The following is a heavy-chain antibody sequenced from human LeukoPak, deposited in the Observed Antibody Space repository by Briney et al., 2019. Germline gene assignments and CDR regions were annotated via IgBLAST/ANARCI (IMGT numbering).Heavy chain of an antibody. CDR1: GGSFSTYY. J-gene: IGHJ4*02. CDR3: ARAVGDYGYGRYFDH. V-gene: IGHV4-59*01. CDR2: VYNTGRT. Sequence: PSETLSLTCTVSGGSFSTYYWSWIRQPPGKGLEWIGNVYNTGRTNYNPSLESRVTISVDTSKNQFSLRLNSVTAADTAVYYCARAVGDYGYGRYFDHWGQGTLVTVSS. D-gene: IGHD5-12*01.